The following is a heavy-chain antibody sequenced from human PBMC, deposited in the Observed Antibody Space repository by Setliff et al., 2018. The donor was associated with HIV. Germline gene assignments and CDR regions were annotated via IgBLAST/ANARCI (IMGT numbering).Heavy chain of an antibody. CDR2: IYTSGST. CDR3: ARGLEYDHSVGYFDY. J-gene: IGHJ4*01. CDR1: DGSISTGSYY. D-gene: IGHD1-1*01. V-gene: IGHV4-61*02. Sequence: SETLSLTCTVADGSISTGSYYWSWVRQPAGRGLEWIGRIYTSGSTNYNPSLKSRVTMSVDTSKNQFSLNLTSVTAADTAVYYCARGLEYDHSVGYFDYWGQGMLVTVSS.